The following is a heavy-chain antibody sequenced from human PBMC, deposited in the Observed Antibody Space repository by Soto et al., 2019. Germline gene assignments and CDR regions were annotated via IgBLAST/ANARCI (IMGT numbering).Heavy chain of an antibody. D-gene: IGHD3-10*01. CDR2: IYHRGST. CDR1: GYSISSGYY. CDR3: ERVGYYGSGRLVDY. J-gene: IGHJ4*02. V-gene: IGHV4-38-2*01. Sequence: SETMSLTWAVSGYSISSGYYGGWIRQPPGKGLEWIGSIYHRGSTHYNPSLKSRVTISVDTPKNQFSMKLSSVTAADTAVYYCERVGYYGSGRLVDYWRQGTLVIVSS.